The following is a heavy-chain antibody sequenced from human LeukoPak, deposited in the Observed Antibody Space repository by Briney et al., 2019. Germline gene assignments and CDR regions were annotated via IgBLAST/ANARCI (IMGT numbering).Heavy chain of an antibody. D-gene: IGHD3-10*01. CDR2: ISSSSTTI. J-gene: IGHJ5*02. V-gene: IGHV3-48*01. Sequence: GGSLRLSCAASGFTFSSHSMNWVRQAPGKGLEWISYISSSSTTIYYADSVKGRFTISRDNAKNSLYLQMNSLRVEDTAVYYCAKDSGNRLYSYADLWGQGILVTVSS. CDR1: GFTFSSHS. CDR3: AKDSGNRLYSYADL.